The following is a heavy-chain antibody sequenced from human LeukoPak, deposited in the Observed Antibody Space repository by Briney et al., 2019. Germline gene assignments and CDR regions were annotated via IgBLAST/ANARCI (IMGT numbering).Heavy chain of an antibody. CDR1: EFTFSSYG. CDR3: ARDLDFRMDV. Sequence: GRSLRLSCAASEFTFSSYGMQWVRQAPGKGLEWVAVIWYDGSNKYYADSVKGRFTISRDNSKNTLYLQMNSLRAEDTAVYYCARDLDFRMDVWGQGTTVTVSS. V-gene: IGHV3-33*01. CDR2: IWYDGSNK. D-gene: IGHD3-3*01. J-gene: IGHJ6*02.